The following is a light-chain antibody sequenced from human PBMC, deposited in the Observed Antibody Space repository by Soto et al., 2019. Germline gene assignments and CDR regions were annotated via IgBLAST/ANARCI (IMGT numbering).Light chain of an antibody. V-gene: IGKV3-20*01. J-gene: IGKJ1*01. CDR3: LHHGSSLWT. CDR2: DAS. CDR1: QTVRNNY. Sequence: EFVLTQSPGTLSLSPGERATLSCRASQTVRNNYLAWYQQKPGQAPRLLIYDASSRATGIPDRFSGGGSGTDFTLTISRLEPEDFGMYYCLHHGSSLWTFGEGTKVDIK.